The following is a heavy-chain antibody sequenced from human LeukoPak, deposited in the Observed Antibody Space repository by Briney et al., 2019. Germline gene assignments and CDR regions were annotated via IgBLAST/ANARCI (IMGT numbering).Heavy chain of an antibody. V-gene: IGHV3-74*01. J-gene: IGHJ3*02. D-gene: IGHD4-17*01. CDR1: GFTFTSYW. Sequence: PGGSLRLSCAASGFTFTSYWMHWVRQAPGKGLVWVSRVDGDGSTTTYADSVKGRFTISRDNAKNTLYLQMNSLRAEDTAVYYCATPQPGDLYAFYIWAKGKMSTVSS. CDR3: ATPQPGDLYAFYI. CDR2: VDGDGSTT.